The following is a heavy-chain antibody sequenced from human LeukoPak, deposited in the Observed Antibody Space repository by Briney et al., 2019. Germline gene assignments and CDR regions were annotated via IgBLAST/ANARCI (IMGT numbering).Heavy chain of an antibody. CDR1: GFTFSSYS. D-gene: IGHD3-10*02. V-gene: IGHV3-21*01. CDR3: ARAPTTFEYYFDY. J-gene: IGHJ4*02. Sequence: GGSLRLSGAASGFTFSSYSMNWVRQAPGKGLEWVSSISSSSSYIYYADSVKGRFTISRDNAKNSLYLQMNSLRAEDTAVYYCARAPTTFEYYFDYWGQGTLVTVSS. CDR2: ISSSSSYI.